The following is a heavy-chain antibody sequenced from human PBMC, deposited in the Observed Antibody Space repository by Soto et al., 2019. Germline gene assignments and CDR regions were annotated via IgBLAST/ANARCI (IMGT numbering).Heavy chain of an antibody. CDR3: AKEAEEGSSGFNRPLDH. Sequence: EVQLLESGGGLVQPGGSLRISCAASGFTFSAYAMSWVRQAPGRGLEWVSVMSGGGGRTHYADSVKGLFTVSRDNSKNALYLQMRSLRVEDTAVYYCAKEAEEGSSGFNRPLDHWGQGNQVTVSS. CDR1: GFTFSAYA. CDR2: MSGGGGRT. J-gene: IGHJ4*02. V-gene: IGHV3-23*01. D-gene: IGHD6-19*01.